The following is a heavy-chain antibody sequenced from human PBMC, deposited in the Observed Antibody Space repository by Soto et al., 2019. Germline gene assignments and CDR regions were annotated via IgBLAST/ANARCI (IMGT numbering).Heavy chain of an antibody. CDR3: TRDLDTSGSARISEY. D-gene: IGHD3-22*01. J-gene: IGHJ1*01. CDR1: GFTFANDW. CDR2: INPGGGDR. V-gene: IGHV3-7*03. Sequence: LRLSCAGSGFTFANDWMTWVRQAPGKGLEWVANINPGGGDRYYVDSVRGRFTISRDDANNSLYLQMNSLTAEDTAVYYCTRDLDTSGSARISEYWGQGTLVTVS.